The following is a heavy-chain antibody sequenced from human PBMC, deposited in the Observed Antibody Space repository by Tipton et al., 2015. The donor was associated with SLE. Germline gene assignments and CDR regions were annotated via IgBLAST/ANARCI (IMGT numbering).Heavy chain of an antibody. CDR2: INHSGIT. D-gene: IGHD7-27*01. CDR3: AGRTGDVRYYYYRVV. Sequence: TLSLTCAVYGGSFSGYSWSWIRQPPGKGLEWIGEINHSGITNYNPSLKSRVTMSVDRSKNQFSLKLGSVTAADTAVYYCAGRTGDVRYYYYRVVGGKGTTVIVSS. J-gene: IGHJ6*03. V-gene: IGHV4-34*01. CDR1: GGSFSGYS.